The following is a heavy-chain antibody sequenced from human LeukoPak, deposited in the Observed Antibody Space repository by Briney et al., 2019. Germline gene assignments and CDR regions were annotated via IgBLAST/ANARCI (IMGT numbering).Heavy chain of an antibody. J-gene: IGHJ4*02. D-gene: IGHD3-10*01. CDR3: ASYYYGSGRVIFTFDY. CDR1: GGSISSSSYY. CDR2: IYYSGST. Sequence: SETLSLTCTVSGGSISSSSYYWGWIRQPPGKGLEWIGSIYYSGSTYYNPSLKSRVTISVDTSKNQFSLKLSSVTAADTAVYYCASYYYGSGRVIFTFDYWGQGTLVTVSS. V-gene: IGHV4-39*01.